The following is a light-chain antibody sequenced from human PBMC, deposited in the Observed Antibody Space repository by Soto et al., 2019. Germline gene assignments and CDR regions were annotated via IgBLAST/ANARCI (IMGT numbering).Light chain of an antibody. CDR1: RSNIGNNV. CDR2: SND. Sequence: QAVVTQPPSVSGTPGQRVTISCSGSRSNIGNNVVNWYQQLPGTAPKVVIYSNDQRPSGVPDRFSGSKSGTSASLAISGLQSEDEATYYCAPWDDGLNGVLFGGGTKLTVL. CDR3: APWDDGLNGVL. J-gene: IGLJ2*01. V-gene: IGLV1-44*01.